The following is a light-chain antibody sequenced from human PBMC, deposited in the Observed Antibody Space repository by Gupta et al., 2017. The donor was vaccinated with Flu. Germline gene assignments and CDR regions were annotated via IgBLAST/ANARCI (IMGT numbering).Light chain of an antibody. V-gene: IGKV3-20*01. CDR3: QQYAATPPHT. CDR1: QSVSSRY. Sequence: EMVLTQSPGTLSLSPGERATLSCRASQSVSSRYLAWYQQKPGQAPRLLIYGASSRANGIPERFSGSGSGTDFTLTISRLEPEDFAVYYCQQYAATPPHTFGQGTKLEI. CDR2: GAS. J-gene: IGKJ2*01.